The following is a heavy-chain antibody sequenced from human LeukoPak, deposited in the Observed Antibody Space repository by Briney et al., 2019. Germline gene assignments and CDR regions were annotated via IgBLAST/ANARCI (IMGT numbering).Heavy chain of an antibody. V-gene: IGHV3-21*01. D-gene: IGHD2-15*01. CDR2: LSNSSSYI. J-gene: IGHJ6*02. CDR3: ARDRGYGSACSGGSCYSAYYYYGMDV. Sequence: GGSLSLSCAASGFTFSSCRMNWVREAPGKGLEWVSSLSNSSSYIYYADSVKGRFTISRDNAKNSLYLQMNSLRAEDTAVYYCARDRGYGSACSGGSCYSAYYYYGMDVWGQGTTVTVSS. CDR1: GFTFSSCR.